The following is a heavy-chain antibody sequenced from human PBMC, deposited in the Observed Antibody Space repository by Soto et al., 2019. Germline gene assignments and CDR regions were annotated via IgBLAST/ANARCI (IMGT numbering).Heavy chain of an antibody. V-gene: IGHV4-31*03. CDR1: GGSISSGGYY. Sequence: QVQLQESGPGLVKPSQTLSLTCTVSGGSISSGGYYWSWIRQHPGKGLEWIGYIYYSGSTYYNPSLKSRVTXSXDTXKXQXSXXXXXXXXXXXXXXXXXXXXXXXXGXXXFYFDYWGQGTLVTVSS. CDR2: IYYSGST. CDR3: XXXXXXXXXGXXXFYFDY. J-gene: IGHJ4*02.